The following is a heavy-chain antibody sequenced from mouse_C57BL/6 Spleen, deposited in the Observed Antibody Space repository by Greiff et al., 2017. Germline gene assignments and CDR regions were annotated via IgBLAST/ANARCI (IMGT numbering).Heavy chain of an antibody. CDR3: ARGDYSTTWGPYFDY. D-gene: IGHD1-1*01. Sequence: VQLQQSGAELVRPGTSVKMSCKASGYTFTNYWIGWAKQRPGHGLEWIGDIYPGGGYTNYNEKFKGKATLTADKYSSTAYMQFSSLTSEDSAIYYCARGDYSTTWGPYFDYWGQGTTLTVSS. V-gene: IGHV1-63*01. CDR2: IYPGGGYT. J-gene: IGHJ2*01. CDR1: GYTFTNYW.